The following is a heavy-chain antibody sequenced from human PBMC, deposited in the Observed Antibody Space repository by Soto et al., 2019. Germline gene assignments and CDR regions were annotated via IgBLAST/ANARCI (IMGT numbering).Heavy chain of an antibody. Sequence: EVQLVESGGRLVQPGRSLRLSCVGTGVNFDDFAMHWVRQAPGKGLEWVSGITWNSRVLAYADSVKGRFTISRDNARNSLYLQMDSLRDEYTALYYCAKGRYDFWSPYYFDSWGQGTLVTVSS. CDR3: AKGRYDFWSPYYFDS. V-gene: IGHV3-9*01. CDR1: GVNFDDFA. D-gene: IGHD3-3*01. CDR2: ITWNSRVL. J-gene: IGHJ4*02.